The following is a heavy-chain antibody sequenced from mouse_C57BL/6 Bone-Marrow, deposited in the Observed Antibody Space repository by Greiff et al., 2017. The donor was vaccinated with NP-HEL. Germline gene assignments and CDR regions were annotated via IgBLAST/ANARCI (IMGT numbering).Heavy chain of an antibody. CDR1: GYAFSSSW. CDR3: ASEAY. CDR2: IYPGDGDT. J-gene: IGHJ3*01. Sequence: QVQLQQSGPELVKPGASVKISCKASGYAFSSSWMNWVKQRPGKGLEWIGRIYPGDGDTNYIGKFKGKATLTADKSSSTAYMQLSSLTSEDSAVYFCASEAYWGQGTLVTVSA. V-gene: IGHV1-82*01.